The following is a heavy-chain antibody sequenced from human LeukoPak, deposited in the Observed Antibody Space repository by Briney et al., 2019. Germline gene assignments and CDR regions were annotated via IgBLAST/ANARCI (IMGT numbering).Heavy chain of an antibody. D-gene: IGHD2-2*01. J-gene: IGHJ5*02. V-gene: IGHV4-34*01. CDR3: ARDAGHWFDP. CDR2: INHSGST. Sequence: PSETLSLTCAVYGGSFSGYYWSWIRQPPGKGLEWIGEINHSGSTNYNPSLKSRVTISVDTSKNQFSLKLSSVTAADTAVYYCARDAGHWFDPWGQGTLVTVSS. CDR1: GGSFSGYY.